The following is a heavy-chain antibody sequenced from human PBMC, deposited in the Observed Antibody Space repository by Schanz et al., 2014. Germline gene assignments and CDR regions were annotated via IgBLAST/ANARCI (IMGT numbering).Heavy chain of an antibody. CDR2: ISSSSSTI. V-gene: IGHV3-48*01. CDR3: AKNQYDDVDLTSFYFDV. D-gene: IGHD3-10*02. Sequence: EVQLVESGGGLVQPGGSLRLSCTASGFTFSDYRMSWVRQAPGKGPEWVAYISSSSSTIHYADSVKGRFTISRDNSKNTLDLQMNSLRPKNTAVYYCAKNQYDDVDLTSFYFDVWGQGTLVTVSS. CDR1: GFTFSDYR. J-gene: IGHJ4*02.